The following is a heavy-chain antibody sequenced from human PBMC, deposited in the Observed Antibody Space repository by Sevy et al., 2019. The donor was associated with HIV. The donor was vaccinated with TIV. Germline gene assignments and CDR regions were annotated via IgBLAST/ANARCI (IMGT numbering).Heavy chain of an antibody. CDR3: PRDVVDNFWTVSDYQYYGMDV. V-gene: IGHV3-48*02. CDR2: ISSSSFTL. Sequence: GGSLRLSCAASGFTFSSYSMNCVRQAPGKGLEWVAYISSSSFTLYYADSVKGRFTISRDNAKNSLYLQMNGLRDADTAVYYCPRDVVDNFWTVSDYQYYGMDVWGQGTTVTVSS. J-gene: IGHJ6*01. CDR1: GFTFSSYS. D-gene: IGHD3-3*01.